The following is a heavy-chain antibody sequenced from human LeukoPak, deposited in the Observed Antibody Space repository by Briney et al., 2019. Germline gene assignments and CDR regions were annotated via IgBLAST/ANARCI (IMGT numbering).Heavy chain of an antibody. J-gene: IGHJ4*02. CDR3: ARLYSGYDSSFDY. V-gene: IGHV4-39*07. D-gene: IGHD5-12*01. CDR1: GGSISSSSYY. Sequence: SETLSLTCTVSGGSISSSSYYWGWIRQPPGKGLEWIGSIYYSGSTYYNPSLKSRVTISVDTSKNQFSLKLSSVTAADTAVYYCARLYSGYDSSFDYWGQGTLVTVSS. CDR2: IYYSGST.